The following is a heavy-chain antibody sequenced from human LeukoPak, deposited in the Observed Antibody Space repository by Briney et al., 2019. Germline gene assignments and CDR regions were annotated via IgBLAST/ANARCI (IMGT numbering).Heavy chain of an antibody. CDR1: GFTFRISA. D-gene: IGHD2-2*01. J-gene: IGHJ5*02. CDR2: ISASGDST. Sequence: GGSLRLSCAASGFTFRISAMTWVRQAPGKGLEWVSRISASGDSTYYAGSVKGRFTISRDNSKNTLYLQMSGLRAEDSAVYHSAREGGEVPDWFDPWGQGTLVTVSS. CDR3: AREGGEVPDWFDP. V-gene: IGHV3-23*01.